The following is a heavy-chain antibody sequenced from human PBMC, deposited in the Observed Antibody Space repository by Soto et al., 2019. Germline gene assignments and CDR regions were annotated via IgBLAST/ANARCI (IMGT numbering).Heavy chain of an antibody. CDR3: AQTKTPYCSSTSCYAALDY. V-gene: IGHV1-69*02. D-gene: IGHD2-2*01. J-gene: IGHJ4*02. CDR2: IIPILGIA. Sequence: GASVKVSCKASGGTFGSYTISWVRQAPGQGLEWMGRIIPILGIANYAQKFQGRVTITADKSTSTAYMELSSLRSEDTAVYYCAQTKTPYCSSTSCYAALDYWGQGTLVTVSS. CDR1: GGTFGSYT.